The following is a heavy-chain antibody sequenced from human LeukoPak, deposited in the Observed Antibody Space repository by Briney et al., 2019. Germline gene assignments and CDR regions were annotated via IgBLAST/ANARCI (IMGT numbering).Heavy chain of an antibody. CDR2: IYYSGST. J-gene: IGHJ4*02. Sequence: PSATLSLTCTVSGGSISSYYWSWIRQPPGKGLEWIGYIYYSGSTNYNPSLKSRVTISVDTSKNQFSLKLSSVTAADTAVYYCASSSQYYDYVWGSYRPYYFDYWGQGTLVTVSS. D-gene: IGHD3-16*02. CDR1: GGSISSYY. CDR3: ASSSQYYDYVWGSYRPYYFDY. V-gene: IGHV4-59*08.